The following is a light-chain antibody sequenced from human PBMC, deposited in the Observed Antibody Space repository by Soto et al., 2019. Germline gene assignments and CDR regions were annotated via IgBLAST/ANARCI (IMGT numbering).Light chain of an antibody. CDR1: SSDVGGYNY. J-gene: IGLJ1*01. CDR3: SSYTSSSNPYV. V-gene: IGLV2-14*01. Sequence: QSVLTQPASVSGSPGQSITISCTGTSSDVGGYNYVSWYQQHPVKAPKLMIYDVTNRPSGVSDRFSGSKSGNTASLTISGLQAEDEADYYCSSYTSSSNPYVFGTGTKVT. CDR2: DVT.